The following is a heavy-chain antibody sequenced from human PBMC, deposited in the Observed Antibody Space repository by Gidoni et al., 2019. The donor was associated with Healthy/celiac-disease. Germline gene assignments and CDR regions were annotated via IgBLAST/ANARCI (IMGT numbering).Heavy chain of an antibody. D-gene: IGHD5-12*01. CDR1: GFTFDDYA. CDR3: AKDIQFSGYDYIVPTFDY. CDR2: ISGDGGST. V-gene: IGHV3-43*02. Sequence: EVQLVESGGGVVQPGGSLRLSCAASGFTFDDYAMHWVRQAPGKGLEWVSLISGDGGSTYYADSVKGRVTISRDNSKNSLYLQMNSLRTEDTALYYCAKDIQFSGYDYIVPTFDYWGQGTLVTVSS. J-gene: IGHJ4*02.